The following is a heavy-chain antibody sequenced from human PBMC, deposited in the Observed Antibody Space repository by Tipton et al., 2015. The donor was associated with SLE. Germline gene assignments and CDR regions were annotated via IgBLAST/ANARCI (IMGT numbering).Heavy chain of an antibody. V-gene: IGHV4-61*02. CDR2: IYFPGRT. J-gene: IGHJ1*01. CDR1: GVSITNYHSY. Sequence: TLSLTCSVSGVSITNYHSYWDWFRQTAGKGLEWIGRIYFPGRTYYNPSVTSRVTIALDTSKNEFSLEMTSVTTADTGVYYCARGFLYDGFQVWGQGTLVTVSS. CDR3: ARGFLYDGFQV. D-gene: IGHD2-2*02.